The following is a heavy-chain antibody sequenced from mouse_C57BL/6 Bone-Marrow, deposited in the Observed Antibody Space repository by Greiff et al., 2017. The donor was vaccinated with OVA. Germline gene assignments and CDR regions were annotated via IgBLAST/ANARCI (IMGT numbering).Heavy chain of an antibody. J-gene: IGHJ2*01. CDR3: TPIYYYGSSYRRYFDY. D-gene: IGHD1-1*01. V-gene: IGHV1-15*01. CDR1: GYTFTDYE. CDR2: IDPETGGT. Sequence: ESGAELVRPGASVTLSCKASGYTFTDYEMHWVKQTPVHGLEWIGAIDPETGGTAYNQKFKGKAILTADKSSSTAYMELRSLTSEDSAVYYCTPIYYYGSSYRRYFDYWGQGTTLTVSS.